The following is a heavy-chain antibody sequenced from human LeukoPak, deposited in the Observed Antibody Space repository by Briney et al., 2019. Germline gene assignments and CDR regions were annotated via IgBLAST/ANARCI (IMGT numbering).Heavy chain of an antibody. CDR1: GGTFSSYA. CDR3: ARVPNYDYVWGSYRPNAFDI. J-gene: IGHJ3*02. CDR2: ILPIFGTA. D-gene: IGHD3-16*02. V-gene: IGHV1-69*01. Sequence: SVKVSCNASGGTFSSYAISWVRQAPGQGLEWMGGILPIFGTANYAQKFQGRIAITADESTSTAYMERSSLRSEDTAVYYCARVPNYDYVWGSYRPNAFDIWGQGTMVTVSS.